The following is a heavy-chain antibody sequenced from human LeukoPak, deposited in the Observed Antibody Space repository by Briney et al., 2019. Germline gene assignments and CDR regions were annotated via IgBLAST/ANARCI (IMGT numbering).Heavy chain of an antibody. V-gene: IGHV3-66*01. CDR3: ARGPGGYDH. Sequence: GGSLRLSCAASGFTPSSNYMTTVREAPGTGLEWGSVMFGGGSTYDADSVKGRCTISTDNYKTTPLLQMNSLGVDDTAVYYCARGPGGYDHWGQGPLVTVSS. J-gene: IGHJ4*02. CDR1: GFTPSSNY. CDR2: MFGGGST. D-gene: IGHD3-22*01.